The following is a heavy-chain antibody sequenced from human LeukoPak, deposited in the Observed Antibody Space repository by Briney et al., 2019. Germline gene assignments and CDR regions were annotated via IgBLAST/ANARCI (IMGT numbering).Heavy chain of an antibody. Sequence: SETLSLTCTVSGGSISSYYWSWIRQPPGKGLAWIGYIYYSGSTNHNPSLKSRVTISVDTSKNQFSLKLSSVTAADTAVYYCARLTAYYYMDVWGKGTTVTVSS. V-gene: IGHV4-59*01. CDR2: IYYSGST. J-gene: IGHJ6*03. CDR3: ARLTAYYYMDV. D-gene: IGHD5-18*01. CDR1: GGSISSYY.